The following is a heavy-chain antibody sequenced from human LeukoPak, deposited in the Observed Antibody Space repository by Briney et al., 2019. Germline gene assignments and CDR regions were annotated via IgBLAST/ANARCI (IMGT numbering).Heavy chain of an antibody. V-gene: IGHV3-20*04. J-gene: IGHJ3*02. CDR3: ARVVGLSYAFDI. CDR2: INWNGGNT. CDR1: GFTFDDYG. Sequence: GGSLRLSCAASGFTFDDYGMSWVRQAPGKGLEWVSGINWNGGNTGYVDSVEGRFTISRDNAKNSLFLQMNSLRAEDTALYYCARVVGLSYAFDIWGQGTMVTVSS. D-gene: IGHD2-2*01.